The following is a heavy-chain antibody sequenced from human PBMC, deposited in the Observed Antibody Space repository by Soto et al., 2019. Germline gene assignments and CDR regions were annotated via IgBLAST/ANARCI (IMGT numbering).Heavy chain of an antibody. CDR2: IESKTDGGTA. CDR1: GFTFSNAW. D-gene: IGHD2-21*01. Sequence: EVQVAESGGGLVKPGGSLRLSCAASGFTFSNAWMNWVRQAPGKGLEWVGRIESKTDGGTADYAAPVKGRFTISRDDSKNTLFLEMSSLRSEDTGEYYCTAGTYCDGRNCYTHRPGRDYYYGLNFWGQGTTVTVSS. CDR3: TAGTYCDGRNCYTHRPGRDYYYGLNF. V-gene: IGHV3-15*04. J-gene: IGHJ6*02.